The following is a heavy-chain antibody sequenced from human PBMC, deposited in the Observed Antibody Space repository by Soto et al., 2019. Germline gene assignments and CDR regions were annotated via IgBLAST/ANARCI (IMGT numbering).Heavy chain of an antibody. CDR2: IVVGSGNT. V-gene: IGHV1-58*01. D-gene: IGHD5-18*01. J-gene: IGHJ5*02. CDR3: AAVSPETDTQAPYNWFDP. Sequence: SVKVSCKASGFTFTSSAVQWVRQARGQRLEWIGWIVVGSGNTNYAQKFQERDTITRDMSTSTAYMELSSLRSEDTAVYYCAAVSPETDTQAPYNWFDPWGQGTLVTVSS. CDR1: GFTFTSSA.